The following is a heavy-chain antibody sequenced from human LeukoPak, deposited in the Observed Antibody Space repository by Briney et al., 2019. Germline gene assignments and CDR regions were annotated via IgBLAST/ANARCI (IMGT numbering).Heavy chain of an antibody. Sequence: GGSLRLSCAAAGFIFNNFGLIWVRRAPGKGLEWVSASNDGGGTTYADFVKGRFTISRDNSKNTLFLQMTSLRAEDTALYYCAKGGSGYFLDLWGQGTLVTVSS. V-gene: IGHV3-23*01. CDR3: AKGGSGYFLDL. CDR2: SNDGGGT. J-gene: IGHJ5*02. CDR1: GFIFNNFG. D-gene: IGHD3-22*01.